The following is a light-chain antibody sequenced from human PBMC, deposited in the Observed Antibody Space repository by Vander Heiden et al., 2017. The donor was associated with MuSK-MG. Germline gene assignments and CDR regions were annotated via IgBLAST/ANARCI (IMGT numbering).Light chain of an antibody. CDR3: SGSIALGFT. CDR1: QRLLHSDGKTY. Sequence: DIVMTQTPLSLSVTPGQPASISCKSSQRLLHSDGKTYLYWYLQKPGQSPQLLIYEVSNRFSGVPDRFSRSRSGTDFTLRIMRVVAEHVRVYYCSGSIALGFTFGPGTKVDIK. CDR2: EVS. V-gene: IGKV2D-29*02. J-gene: IGKJ3*01.